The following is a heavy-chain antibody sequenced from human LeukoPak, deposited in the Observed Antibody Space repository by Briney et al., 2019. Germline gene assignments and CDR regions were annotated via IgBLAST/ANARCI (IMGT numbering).Heavy chain of an antibody. CDR3: ARDHGANPSAFDY. CDR1: GGSISSGDYY. V-gene: IGHV4-30-4*08. D-gene: IGHD1-26*01. CDR2: IYYSGST. Sequence: PSETLSLTCTVSGGSISSGDYYWSWIRQPPGKGLEWIGYIYYSGSTYYNPSHKSRVTISVDTSKNQFSLKLSSVTAADTAVYYCARDHGANPSAFDYWGQGTLVTVSS. J-gene: IGHJ4*02.